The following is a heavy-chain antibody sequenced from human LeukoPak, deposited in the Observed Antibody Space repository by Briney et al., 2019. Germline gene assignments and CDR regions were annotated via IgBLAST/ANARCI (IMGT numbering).Heavy chain of an antibody. CDR1: GFTFSSYS. J-gene: IGHJ5*02. CDR2: ISSSSSYI. Sequence: GGSLRLSCAASGFTFSSYSVNWVRQAPGKGLEWVSSISSSSSYIYYADSVKGRFTISRDNAKNSLYLQMNSLRAEDTAVYYCARWDSSGYFNWFDPWGQGTLVTVSS. V-gene: IGHV3-21*04. D-gene: IGHD3-22*01. CDR3: ARWDSSGYFNWFDP.